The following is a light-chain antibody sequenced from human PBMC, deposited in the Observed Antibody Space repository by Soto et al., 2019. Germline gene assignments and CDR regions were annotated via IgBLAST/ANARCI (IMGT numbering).Light chain of an antibody. CDR2: DTS. V-gene: IGKV3-15*01. Sequence: EVLMRQSPATLSVSLGEGATISCRASQGIGDTLDWYQQKPGQTPKLLIYDTSSMHSGVPTRFSGSRSGAEFTLTINSLQSEDFAVYYCQHYNNWPLTFGGGTKVDIK. CDR1: QGIGDT. J-gene: IGKJ4*01. CDR3: QHYNNWPLT.